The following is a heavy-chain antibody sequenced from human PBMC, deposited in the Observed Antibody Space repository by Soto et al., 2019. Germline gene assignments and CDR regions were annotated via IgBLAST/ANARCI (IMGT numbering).Heavy chain of an antibody. CDR3: VVAAQPYYFDY. CDR2: INADNGNT. V-gene: IGHV1-3*01. J-gene: IGHJ4*02. Sequence: ASVKVSSKASGYSFTSYAMHWVRQAPGQRLEWMGWINADNGNTNYSQKFQGRVTMTTDTSTSTAYMELRSLRSDDTAVYYCVVAAQPYYFDYWGQGTLVTVSS. D-gene: IGHD2-15*01. CDR1: GYSFTSYA.